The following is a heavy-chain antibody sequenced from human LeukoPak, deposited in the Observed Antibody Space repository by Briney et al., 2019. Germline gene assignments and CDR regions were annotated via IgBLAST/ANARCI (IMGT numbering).Heavy chain of an antibody. CDR2: INHSGST. Sequence: SETLSLTCAVYGGSFSGYYWSWIRQPPGKGLEWIGEINHSGSTNYNPSLKSRVTISVDTSKNQFSLKLSSVTAADTALYYCARQGISYDYIWGSYQGSDYWGQGTQVTVSS. CDR1: GGSFSGYY. CDR3: ARQGISYDYIWGSYQGSDY. V-gene: IGHV4-34*01. J-gene: IGHJ4*02. D-gene: IGHD3-16*02.